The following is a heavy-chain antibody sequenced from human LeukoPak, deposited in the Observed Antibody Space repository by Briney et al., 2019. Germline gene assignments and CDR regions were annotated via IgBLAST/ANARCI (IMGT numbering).Heavy chain of an antibody. J-gene: IGHJ5*02. CDR2: IYYSGNT. D-gene: IGHD2-2*01. CDR3: ARDGAYCSSTSCSWFDP. Sequence: SETLSLTCTVSGVSISSSNSYWGWIRQPPGKGLKWIGSIYYSGNTYYNASLKSQVSISIDTSKNQFSLRLTSVTAADTAVYYCARDGAYCSSTSCSWFDPWGQGTLVTVSS. V-gene: IGHV4-39*02. CDR1: GVSISSSNSY.